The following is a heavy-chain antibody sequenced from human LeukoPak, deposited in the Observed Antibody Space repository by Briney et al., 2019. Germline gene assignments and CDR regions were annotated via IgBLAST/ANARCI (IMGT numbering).Heavy chain of an antibody. V-gene: IGHV3-74*01. CDR2: INSAGSSS. J-gene: IGHJ5*02. Sequence: GGSLRLSCAASGLTSSSYWMHWVRQAPGKGLVWVSRINSAGSSSSYADSVKGRFTISRDNAKNTLYLQMNSLRAEDTAVYYCARGDTLPGGLDPWGQGTLVTVSS. CDR3: ARGDTLPGGLDP. CDR1: GLTSSSYW. D-gene: IGHD1-26*01.